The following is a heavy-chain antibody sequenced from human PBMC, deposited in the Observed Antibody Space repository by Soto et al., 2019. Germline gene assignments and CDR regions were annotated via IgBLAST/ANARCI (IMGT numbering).Heavy chain of an antibody. Sequence: QVQLQESGPGLVKPSGTLSVTCAVSGGSISSSNWWNWVRQPPGKGLEWIGEIYHSGSTNYNPSRRSRVTISLVKSKNECALRVMSVTAAETAEYYCAGAWPSVDSYGSGVMDVWGQGTTVTVSS. J-gene: IGHJ6*02. CDR3: AGAWPSVDSYGSGVMDV. CDR2: IYHSGST. CDR1: GGSISSSNW. D-gene: IGHD5-18*01. V-gene: IGHV4-4*02.